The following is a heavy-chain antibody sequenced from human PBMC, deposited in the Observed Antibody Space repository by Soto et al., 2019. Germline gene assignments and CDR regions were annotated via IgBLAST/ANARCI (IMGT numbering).Heavy chain of an antibody. CDR2: IYYSGST. CDR1: GGSISSGGYY. J-gene: IGHJ4*02. Sequence: QVQLQESGPGLVKPSQTLSLTCTVSGGSISSGGYYWSWIRQHPGKGLEWIGYIYYSGSTYYNPSLKSRVTISVDTAKNQFSLKLSSVTAADTAVYDCARDSGGYSYWFDYWGQGTLVTVSS. CDR3: ARDSGGYSYWFDY. D-gene: IGHD5-18*01. V-gene: IGHV4-31*03.